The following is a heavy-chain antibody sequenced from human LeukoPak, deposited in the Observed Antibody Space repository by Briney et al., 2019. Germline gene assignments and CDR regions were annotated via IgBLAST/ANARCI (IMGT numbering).Heavy chain of an antibody. D-gene: IGHD6-19*01. CDR2: ISSSSSYI. Sequence: GGSLRLSCAASGFTFRSYSMNWVRQAPGKGLEWVSSISSSSSYIYYADSVKGRFTISRDNAKNSLYLQMNSLRVEDTAVYYCARDRGSGWYLLWGQGTLVTVSS. V-gene: IGHV3-21*01. J-gene: IGHJ4*02. CDR1: GFTFRSYS. CDR3: ARDRGSGWYLL.